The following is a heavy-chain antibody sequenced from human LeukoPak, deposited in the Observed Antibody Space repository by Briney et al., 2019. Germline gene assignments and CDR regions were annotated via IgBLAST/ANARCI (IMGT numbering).Heavy chain of an antibody. V-gene: IGHV4-59*01. Sequence: SETLSLTCTASGGSIRGYCWSWARQPPGRGREFIGHVHYTGSTYYNPSLKSRVAISLDTPKNQFSLKLSSVTAADTAVYYCARYGFYHFDSWGQGTRVTVSS. J-gene: IGHJ4*02. CDR1: GGSIRGYC. D-gene: IGHD3-3*01. CDR3: ARYGFYHFDS. CDR2: VHYTGST.